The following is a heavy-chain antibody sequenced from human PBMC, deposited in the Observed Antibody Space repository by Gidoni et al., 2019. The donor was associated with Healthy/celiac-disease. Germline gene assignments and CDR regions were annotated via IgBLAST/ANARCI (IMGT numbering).Heavy chain of an antibody. Sequence: EVQLLESGGGLVQPGGSLILSCAASGCTFSSYAMSWVRQAPGKGLEWVSAISGSGGSTYYADSVKGRFTISRDNSKNTLYLQMNSLRAEDTAVYYCASLNYYDSSGYYYYWGQGTLVTVSS. D-gene: IGHD3-22*01. CDR3: ASLNYYDSSGYYYY. CDR1: GCTFSSYA. J-gene: IGHJ4*02. V-gene: IGHV3-23*01. CDR2: ISGSGGST.